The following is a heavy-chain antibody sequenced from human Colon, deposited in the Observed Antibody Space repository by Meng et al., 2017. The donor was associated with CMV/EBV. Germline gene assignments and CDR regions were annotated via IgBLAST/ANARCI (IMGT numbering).Heavy chain of an antibody. J-gene: IGHJ4*02. CDR2: ISGGGTTP. CDR3: AKGAEYFDFWTAPD. D-gene: IGHD3/OR15-3a*01. CDR1: GFTFSNYA. Sequence: GEALKISCAASGFTFSNYAMKWVRQAPGKGLEWVSAISGGGTTPFYADYVRGRFTISRDNSGNRLYLQMDNLRADDTAIYSCAKGAEYFDFWTAPDWGQGTLVTVSS. V-gene: IGHV3-23*01.